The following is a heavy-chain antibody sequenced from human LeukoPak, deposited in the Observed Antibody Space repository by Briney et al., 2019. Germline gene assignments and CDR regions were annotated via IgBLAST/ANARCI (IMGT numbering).Heavy chain of an antibody. J-gene: IGHJ4*02. CDR1: GGSISSSSYY. V-gene: IGHV4-39*01. CDR3: ARSMGRYYDILTGYYNGPDFDY. CDR2: IYYSGST. Sequence: SETLSLTCTVSGGSISSSSYYWGWIRQPPGKGLEWIGSIYYSGSTYYNPSLKSRVTISVDTSKNQFSLKLSSVTAADTAVYYCARSMGRYYDILTGYYNGPDFDYWGQGTLVTVSS. D-gene: IGHD3-9*01.